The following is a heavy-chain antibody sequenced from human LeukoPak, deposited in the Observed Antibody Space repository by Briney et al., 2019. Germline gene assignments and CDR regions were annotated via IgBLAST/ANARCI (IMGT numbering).Heavy chain of an antibody. CDR3: ARDPFYDYVWGSFKLQVGALDI. Sequence: PSETLSLTCTVSGGSISSGDYYWSWIRQPPGKGLEWIGYIYYSGSTYYNPSLKSRVTISVDTSKNQFSLKLSSVTAADTAVYYCARDPFYDYVWGSFKLQVGALDIWGQGTMVTVSS. V-gene: IGHV4-30-4*01. CDR1: GGSISSGDYY. CDR2: IYYSGST. J-gene: IGHJ3*02. D-gene: IGHD3-16*01.